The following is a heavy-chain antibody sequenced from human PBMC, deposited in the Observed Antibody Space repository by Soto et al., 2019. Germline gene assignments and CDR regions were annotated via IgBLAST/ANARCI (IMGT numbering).Heavy chain of an antibody. D-gene: IGHD3-22*01. J-gene: IGHJ4*02. CDR2: IYYSGST. CDR3: ATDSSGPYYFDY. V-gene: IGHV4-30-4*02. CDR1: GGSLSSGDYY. Sequence: SDTLSLTCTVSGGSLSSGDYYWSWIRQPPGKGLEWIGYIYYSGSTYYNPSLKSRVTISVDTSKNQFSLKLSSVTAADTAVYYCATDSSGPYYFDYWGQGTLVTVSS.